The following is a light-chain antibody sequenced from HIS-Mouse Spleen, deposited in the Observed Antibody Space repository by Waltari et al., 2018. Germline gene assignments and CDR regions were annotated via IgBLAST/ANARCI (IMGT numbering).Light chain of an antibody. J-gene: IGLJ2*01. V-gene: IGLV3-1*01. CDR2: KDS. CDR3: QAWDSSTDVV. CDR1: KLGDKY. Sequence: SYELTQPPSVSVSPGQTARITCSGVKLGDKYACWYQQKPGQSPVLVIYKDSKRPSGTPGRFSGSNSGNTATLTISGTQAMDEADYYCQAWDSSTDVVFGGGTKLTVL.